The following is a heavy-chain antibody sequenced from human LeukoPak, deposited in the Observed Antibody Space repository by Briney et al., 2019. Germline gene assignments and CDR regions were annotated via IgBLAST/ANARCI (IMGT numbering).Heavy chain of an antibody. J-gene: IGHJ5*02. D-gene: IGHD2-2*02. CDR2: VSYSGRT. CDR3: ASSTAAIDNWFDP. V-gene: IGHV4-59*01. Sequence: SETLSLTCTVSGASISNYYWSWIRQPPGKGLECIGYVSYSGRTNHNPSLKSRVTISVDTSKNQFSLKLSSVTAADTAVYYCASSTAAIDNWFDPWGQGTLVTVSS. CDR1: GASISNYY.